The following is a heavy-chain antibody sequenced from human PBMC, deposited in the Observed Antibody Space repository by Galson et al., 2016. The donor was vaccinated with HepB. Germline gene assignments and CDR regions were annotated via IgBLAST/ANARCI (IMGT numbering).Heavy chain of an antibody. CDR1: GYSFTSFY. D-gene: IGHD1-7*01. Sequence: SVKVSCKASGYSFTSFYLHWLRQAPGQGLEWMGIMNPSGGSAVYAQKFQGRVTMTRDTSTSTMYMELTSLKSEETAVYYCARDITGTLYFDYWGQGTLVTVSS. V-gene: IGHV1-46*01. CDR3: ARDITGTLYFDY. J-gene: IGHJ4*02. CDR2: MNPSGGSA.